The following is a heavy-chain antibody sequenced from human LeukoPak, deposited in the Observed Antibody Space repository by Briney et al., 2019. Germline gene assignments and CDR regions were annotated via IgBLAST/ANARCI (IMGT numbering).Heavy chain of an antibody. D-gene: IGHD1-26*01. Sequence: PGGSLRLSCAASGFTVSSNYMSWVRQAPGKGLEWVSVIYSGGSTYYADSVKGRFTISRDNSKNTLYLQMGSLRAEDMAVYYCAREGDSGSFDYWGQGTLVTVSS. V-gene: IGHV3-53*05. CDR3: AREGDSGSFDY. CDR2: IYSGGST. J-gene: IGHJ4*02. CDR1: GFTVSSNY.